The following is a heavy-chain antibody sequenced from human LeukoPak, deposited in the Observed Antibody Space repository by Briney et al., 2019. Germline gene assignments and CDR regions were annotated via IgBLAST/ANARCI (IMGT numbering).Heavy chain of an antibody. V-gene: IGHV3-23*01. CDR2: ISDNGGST. J-gene: IGHJ4*02. CDR3: AVRISIFGVVIKE. D-gene: IGHD3-3*01. CDR1: GFTFSSYA. Sequence: GGSLRLSCAASGFTFSSYAMTWVRQAPGKGLEWVSAISDNGGSTYYADSVKGRFTISRDNSKNTLYLQMNSLRAEDTAVYYCAVRISIFGVVIKEWGQGNLVTVSS.